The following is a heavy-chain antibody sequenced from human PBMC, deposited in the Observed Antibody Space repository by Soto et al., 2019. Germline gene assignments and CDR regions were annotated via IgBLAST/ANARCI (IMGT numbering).Heavy chain of an antibody. Sequence: QVQLQESGPGLVKPSETLSLICTVSGGSISSYYWNWIRQSPGKGLEWIAFLVYSGTTNYNPSLTSRITTSVDPSKKQFSLKMRSVSAADPAVYYCARDSFPPYSSTSKGFDYWGQGSLVTVST. J-gene: IGHJ4*02. CDR3: ARDSFPPYSSTSKGFDY. CDR1: GGSISSYY. V-gene: IGHV4-59*01. CDR2: LVYSGTT. D-gene: IGHD6-19*01.